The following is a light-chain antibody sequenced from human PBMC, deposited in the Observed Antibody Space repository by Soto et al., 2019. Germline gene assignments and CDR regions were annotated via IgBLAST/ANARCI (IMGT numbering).Light chain of an antibody. CDR3: SSYTSSSTYV. CDR1: SSDVGGYNY. CDR2: EVS. Sequence: QSALTQPASVSGSPGQSITISCTGTSSDVGGYNYVSWYQQHPGKAPKLMIYEVSNRPSGVSNRFSGSKSGNTASLTISGLPAEAEADYYCSSYTSSSTYVFGTGTKVTVL. J-gene: IGLJ1*01. V-gene: IGLV2-14*01.